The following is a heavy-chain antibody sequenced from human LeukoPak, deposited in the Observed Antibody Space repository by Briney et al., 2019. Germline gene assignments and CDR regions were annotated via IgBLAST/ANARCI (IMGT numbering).Heavy chain of an antibody. CDR2: IFYSGST. CDR1: GGSISTSNY. Sequence: SETLSLTCTVSGGSISTSNYWGWIRQPPGKGLEWTGNIFYSGSTYYSPSLRSRVTISLDTSRNQFSLKLNSVTAADTAVYYCAKSNGYGLVDIWGQGTMVTVSS. J-gene: IGHJ3*02. D-gene: IGHD3-22*01. CDR3: AKSNGYGLVDI. V-gene: IGHV4-39*07.